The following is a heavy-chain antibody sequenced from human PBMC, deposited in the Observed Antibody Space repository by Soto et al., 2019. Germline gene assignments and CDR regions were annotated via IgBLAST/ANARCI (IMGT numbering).Heavy chain of an antibody. CDR1: GFTFSHYA. D-gene: IGHD1-26*01. CDR2: MSYDGSNE. CDR3: ATDGSHNVDY. V-gene: IGHV3-30*03. Sequence: QVQLVESGGGVVQPGRSLRLSCAASGFTFSHYAMHWVRQAPGKGLEWVALMSYDGSNEYYADSVKGRFTISRDNSMNSLDLQMNSLRAEDTAVYYCATDGSHNVDYWGQGTLVTVSS. J-gene: IGHJ4*02.